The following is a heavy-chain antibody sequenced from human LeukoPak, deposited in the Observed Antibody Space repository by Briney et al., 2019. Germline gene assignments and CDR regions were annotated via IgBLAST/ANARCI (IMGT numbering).Heavy chain of an antibody. CDR1: GGSISSGDYY. V-gene: IGHV4-30-4*01. CDR3: ARDRRSYRVYGMDV. Sequence: PSETVSLTCTVSGGSISSGDYYWSWIRQPPGKGLEWIGYIYYSGSTYYSPSLKSRVTISVDTSKNQSSLKLSSMTAADTAVYYCARDRRSYRVYGMDVWGQGTMVTVSS. J-gene: IGHJ6*02. CDR2: IYYSGST. D-gene: IGHD4-17*01.